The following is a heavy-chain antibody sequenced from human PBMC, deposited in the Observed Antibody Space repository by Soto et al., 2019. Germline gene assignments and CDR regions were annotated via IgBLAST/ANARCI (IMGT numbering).Heavy chain of an antibody. CDR3: ARVVRGAEAGCGT. J-gene: IGHJ5*02. CDR1: GYTFSNYG. V-gene: IGHV1-18*01. CDR2: ISLYSDGA. D-gene: IGHD2-2*01. Sequence: QVQLVQSGGEVKRPGASVKVSCKTAGYTFSNYGITWVRQAPGQPLEWLGWISLYSDGANYAQKFQCRVSMTTDTSTPTAYVALRSLRSDDTAVYYCARVVRGAEAGCGTWGQGALVTVSS.